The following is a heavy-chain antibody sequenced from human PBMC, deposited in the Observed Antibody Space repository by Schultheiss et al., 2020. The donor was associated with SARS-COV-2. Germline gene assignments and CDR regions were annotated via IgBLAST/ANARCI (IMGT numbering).Heavy chain of an antibody. V-gene: IGHV3-48*04. CDR1: GFTFSSYW. CDR3: ARDYYDSSGYYLRGGYYYGMDV. CDR2: ISSSGSTI. D-gene: IGHD3-22*01. J-gene: IGHJ6*02. Sequence: GESLKISCAASGFTFSSYWMSWIRQAPGKGLEWVSYISSSGSTIYYADSVKGRFTISRDNAKNSLYLQMNSLRAEDTAVYYCARDYYDSSGYYLRGGYYYGMDVWGQGTTVTVSS.